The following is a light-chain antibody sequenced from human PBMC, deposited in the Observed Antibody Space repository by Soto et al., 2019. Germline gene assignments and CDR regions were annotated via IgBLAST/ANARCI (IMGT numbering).Light chain of an antibody. CDR1: QSVTSNY. V-gene: IGKV3-20*01. CDR3: QQYGNSPWT. J-gene: IGKJ1*01. CDR2: GAS. Sequence: EFVLTQSPGTLSLSPGERATLSCRASQSVTSNYLAWYQQKPGQAPRLLIYGASSRATGIPDRISGSGSGTDFTLTINRLESEDFAVYYCQQYGNSPWTFGRGTKVEIK.